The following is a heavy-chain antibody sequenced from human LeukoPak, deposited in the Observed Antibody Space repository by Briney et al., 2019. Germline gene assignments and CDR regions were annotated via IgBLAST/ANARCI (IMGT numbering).Heavy chain of an antibody. D-gene: IGHD4-17*01. CDR3: AHSVPHFDDYIGVYYFDY. Sequence: ESGPTLVKPTQTLTLSCTFSGFSLSTSGVGVCWIRQPPGKALEWLALFYWDDDNRYSPSLKSRLTITKDTSKNQVALTMTNMDPVDTATYYCAHSVPHFDDYIGVYYFDYWGQGTLVTVSS. J-gene: IGHJ4*02. CDR1: GFSLSTSGVG. CDR2: FYWDDDN. V-gene: IGHV2-5*02.